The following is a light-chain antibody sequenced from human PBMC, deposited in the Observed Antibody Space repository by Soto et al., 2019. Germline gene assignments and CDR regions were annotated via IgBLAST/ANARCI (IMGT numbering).Light chain of an antibody. CDR3: SSYTGISTQV. J-gene: IGLJ3*02. CDR1: NSDVGGYNY. V-gene: IGLV2-14*01. Sequence: QSALTQPRSVSGSPGQSVTISCTGTNSDVGGYNYVSWYQQHPGKVPKLMIYEVNNRPSGVSYRFSGSKSGNTASLTISGLQAEDEADYYCSSYTGISTQVFGGGTKVTVL. CDR2: EVN.